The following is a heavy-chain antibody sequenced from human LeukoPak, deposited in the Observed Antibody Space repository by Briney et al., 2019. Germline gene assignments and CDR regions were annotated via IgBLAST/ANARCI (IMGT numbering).Heavy chain of an antibody. CDR3: ARDLFTMVRGVIRENWFDP. Sequence: PGGSLRLSCSASEFTFSSYAMHWVRQAPGKGLEWVAVISYDGSNKYYAESVKGRFTISRDNSKNTLYLQMNSLRAEDTAVYYCARDLFTMVRGVIRENWFDPWGQGTLVTVSS. V-gene: IGHV3-30-3*01. J-gene: IGHJ5*02. CDR2: ISYDGSNK. D-gene: IGHD3-10*01. CDR1: EFTFSSYA.